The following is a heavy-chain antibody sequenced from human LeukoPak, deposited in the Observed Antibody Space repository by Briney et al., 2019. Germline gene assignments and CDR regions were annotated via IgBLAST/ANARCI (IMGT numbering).Heavy chain of an antibody. Sequence: ASVKVSCKASGYTFTSCGISWVRQAPGQGLEWMGWISAYNGNTNYAQKLQGRVTMTTDTSTSTAYMELRSLRSDDTAVYYCARGGSREDWALVDDAFDIWGQGTMVTVSS. J-gene: IGHJ3*02. D-gene: IGHD1-26*01. CDR1: GYTFTSCG. CDR3: ARGGSREDWALVDDAFDI. CDR2: ISAYNGNT. V-gene: IGHV1-18*01.